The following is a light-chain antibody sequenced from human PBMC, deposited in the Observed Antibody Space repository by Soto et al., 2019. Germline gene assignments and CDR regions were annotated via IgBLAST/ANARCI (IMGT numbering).Light chain of an antibody. Sequence: DIQMTQSPSSLSAFVGDRVTITCRASQDISNWLAWYQHKPGKAPQSLIHDASSLQRGVPSRFSGSGSGTDFTLTINTLQPEDSATYYCQHYNTFPFTFGGGTKVEI. V-gene: IGKV1D-16*01. CDR1: QDISNW. CDR3: QHYNTFPFT. CDR2: DAS. J-gene: IGKJ4*01.